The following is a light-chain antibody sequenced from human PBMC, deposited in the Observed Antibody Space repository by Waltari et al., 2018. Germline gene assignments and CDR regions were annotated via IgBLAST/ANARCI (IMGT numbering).Light chain of an antibody. CDR3: HKYTSAPL. J-gene: IGKJ4*01. CDR2: QAA. Sequence: DIQLTQSPSSLSASVGDSVTSTCRASQVIGNFLGWYQQQPDKVPNLLISQAATLQAGVPSRFSGSGSGTDFTLTISSLQPEDVATYYCHKYTSAPLFGGGTKVEI. V-gene: IGKV1-27*01. CDR1: QVIGNF.